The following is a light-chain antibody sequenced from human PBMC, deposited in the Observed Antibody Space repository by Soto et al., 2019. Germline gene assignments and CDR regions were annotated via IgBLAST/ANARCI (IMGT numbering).Light chain of an antibody. CDR2: DAS. Sequence: DIQMPQSPSTLSASVGDRITITCRASQSISGWLAWYQQKPGKAPKLLIYDASSLESGVPSRFSGSGSGTEFTLPISSLQPDDFATYYCQQYNSYSPWTFGQGTKVEIK. CDR1: QSISGW. J-gene: IGKJ1*01. V-gene: IGKV1-5*01. CDR3: QQYNSYSPWT.